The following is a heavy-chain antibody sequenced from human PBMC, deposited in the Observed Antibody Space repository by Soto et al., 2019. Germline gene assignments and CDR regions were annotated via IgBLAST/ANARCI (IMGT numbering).Heavy chain of an antibody. CDR3: ARHLVAGSGRDHGMDV. V-gene: IGHV3-74*01. Sequence: EVQLVESGGGVVQPGGSLRLSCVGSGFTFSMYWMQWVRQVPGKGLVWVARVNNDESSTTYADSVRGRFTASRDNAKNTLYLQMSRLRGDDSGVYYCARHLVAGSGRDHGMDVWGQGTTVSVSS. J-gene: IGHJ6*02. CDR2: VNNDESST. CDR1: GFTFSMYW. D-gene: IGHD3-10*01.